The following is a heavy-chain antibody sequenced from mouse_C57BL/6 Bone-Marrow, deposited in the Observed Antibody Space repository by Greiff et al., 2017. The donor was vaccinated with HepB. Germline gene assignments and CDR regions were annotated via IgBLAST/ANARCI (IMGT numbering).Heavy chain of an antibody. Sequence: EVQLVESGPELVKPGASVKIPCKASGYTFTDYNMDWVKQSHGKSLEWIGDINPNNGGTIYNQKFKGKATLTVDKSSSTAYMELRSLTSEDTAVYYCARRGYAMDYWGQGTSVTVSS. J-gene: IGHJ4*01. CDR1: GYTFTDYN. CDR3: ARRGYAMDY. CDR2: INPNNGGT. V-gene: IGHV1-18*01.